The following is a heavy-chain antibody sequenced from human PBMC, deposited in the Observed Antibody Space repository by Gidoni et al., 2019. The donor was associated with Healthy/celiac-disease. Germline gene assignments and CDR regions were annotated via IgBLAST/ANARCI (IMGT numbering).Heavy chain of an antibody. V-gene: IGHV3-53*01. Sequence: EVQLVESGGGLIQPGGSLSLSCAASGFTVSSNYMSWVRQAPGKGLEWVSVIYSGGSTYYADSVKGRFTISRDNSKNTLYLQMNSLRAEDTAVYYCARDRGVLVPYGMDVWGQGTTVTVSS. CDR3: ARDRGVLVPYGMDV. J-gene: IGHJ6*02. D-gene: IGHD6-13*01. CDR1: GFTVSSNY. CDR2: IYSGGST.